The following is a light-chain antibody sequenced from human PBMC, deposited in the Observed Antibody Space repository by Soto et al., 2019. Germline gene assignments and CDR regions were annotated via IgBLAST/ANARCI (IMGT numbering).Light chain of an antibody. V-gene: IGKV1-33*01. Sequence: DIQMTQARSSLSASVGDRVTITCEASQNINNYLNWYQQKPGRAPKLLIYDASNLEAGVPSRFRGSGSGTDFTFTISRLQPEDIATYYCQQYDKRPPFGQGTRLEI. CDR2: DAS. CDR1: QNINNY. CDR3: QQYDKRPP. J-gene: IGKJ5*01.